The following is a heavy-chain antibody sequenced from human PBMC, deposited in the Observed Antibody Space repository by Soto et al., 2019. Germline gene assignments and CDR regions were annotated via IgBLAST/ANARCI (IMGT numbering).Heavy chain of an antibody. Sequence: GESLKISCKGSGYSFTSYWIGWVRQMPGKGLEWMGIIYPGDSDTRYSPSFQGQVTISADKSISTAYLQWSSLKASDTAMYYCARQSLHCSSTSCYVDYYGMDVWGQGTTVTVSS. CDR1: GYSFTSYW. V-gene: IGHV5-51*01. CDR2: IYPGDSDT. J-gene: IGHJ6*02. D-gene: IGHD2-2*01. CDR3: ARQSLHCSSTSCYVDYYGMDV.